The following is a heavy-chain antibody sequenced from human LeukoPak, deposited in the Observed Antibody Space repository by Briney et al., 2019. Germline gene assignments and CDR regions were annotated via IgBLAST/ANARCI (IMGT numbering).Heavy chain of an antibody. CDR2: ISSSTNYI. Sequence: PRGSLRLSCAASGFTFSHYSMNWVRQAPGKGLEWVSSISSSTNYIYYADSVKGRFTTSRDNAKNSLYLQMNSLRAEDTAVYYCARFDGNPYFDYWGQGTLVTVSS. J-gene: IGHJ4*02. CDR3: ARFDGNPYFDY. V-gene: IGHV3-21*01. CDR1: GFTFSHYS. D-gene: IGHD4-23*01.